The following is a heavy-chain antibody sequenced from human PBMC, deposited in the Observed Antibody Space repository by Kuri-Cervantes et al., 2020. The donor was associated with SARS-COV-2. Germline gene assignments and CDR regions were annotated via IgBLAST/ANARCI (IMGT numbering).Heavy chain of an antibody. CDR3: ARDYYYDSSGYYLHYFDY. CDR2: ISSSSSTI. Sequence: GGSLRLSCAASGFTFSSYSMNWVRQAPGKGLEWVSYISSSSSTIYYADSVKGRSTISRDNAKNSLYLQMNSLRDEDTAVYYCARDYYYDSSGYYLHYFDYWGQGTLVTVSS. J-gene: IGHJ4*02. CDR1: GFTFSSYS. D-gene: IGHD3-22*01. V-gene: IGHV3-48*02.